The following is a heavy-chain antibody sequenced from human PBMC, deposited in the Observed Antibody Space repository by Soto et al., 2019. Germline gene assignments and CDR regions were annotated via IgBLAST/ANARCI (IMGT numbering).Heavy chain of an antibody. D-gene: IGHD3-3*01. Sequence: GGSLRLSCAASGFTFSNAWMSWVRQAPGKGLEWVGRIKSKTDGGTTDYAAPVKGRFTISRDDSKNTLYLQMNSLKTEDTAVYYCTTEIRSPLRFLEWFMRYWGQGTLVTVSS. V-gene: IGHV3-15*01. CDR3: TTEIRSPLRFLEWFMRY. CDR1: GFTFSNAW. J-gene: IGHJ4*02. CDR2: IKSKTDGGTT.